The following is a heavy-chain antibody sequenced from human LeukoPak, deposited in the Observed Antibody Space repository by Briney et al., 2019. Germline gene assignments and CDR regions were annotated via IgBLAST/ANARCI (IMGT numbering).Heavy chain of an antibody. D-gene: IGHD5-18*01. CDR1: GGSISSNSYY. J-gene: IGHJ4*02. CDR2: IYYSGST. Sequence: SETLSLTCAVSGGSISSNSYYWGWIRQPPGKGLEWIGSIYYSGSTYYNPSLKSRVTISVDTSKNQFSLKLSFVTAADTAVYYCARDIGGYSYGLEADYWGQGTLVTVSS. V-gene: IGHV4-39*07. CDR3: ARDIGGYSYGLEADY.